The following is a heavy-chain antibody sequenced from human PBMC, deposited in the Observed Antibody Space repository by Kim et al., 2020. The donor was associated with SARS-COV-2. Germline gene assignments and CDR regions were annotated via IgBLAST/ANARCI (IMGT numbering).Heavy chain of an antibody. Sequence: ASVKVSCKASGYTFTGYYMHWVRQAPGQGLEWMGRINPNSGGTNYAQKFQGRVTMTRDTSISTAYMELSRLRSDDTAVYYCARDLRTYYYDSSGYYPSGAFDSWGQGTMVTVSS. CDR2: INPNSGGT. V-gene: IGHV1-2*06. D-gene: IGHD3-22*01. J-gene: IGHJ3*02. CDR1: GYTFTGYY. CDR3: ARDLRTYYYDSSGYYPSGAFDS.